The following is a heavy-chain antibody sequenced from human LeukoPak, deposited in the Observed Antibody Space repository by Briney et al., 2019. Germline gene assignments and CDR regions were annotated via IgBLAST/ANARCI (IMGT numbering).Heavy chain of an antibody. Sequence: QPGGSLRLSCVASGFTFSSYDMNWVRQAPGKGLEWVSSISRSSTYIYYADSVKGRFTISRDNAQNSLYLQMNSLRAEDTAVYYCARDLKVTGTDGAYHYYGMDVWGHGTTVAVSS. D-gene: IGHD2-21*02. CDR2: ISRSSTYI. V-gene: IGHV3-21*01. CDR3: ARDLKVTGTDGAYHYYGMDV. CDR1: GFTFSSYD. J-gene: IGHJ6*02.